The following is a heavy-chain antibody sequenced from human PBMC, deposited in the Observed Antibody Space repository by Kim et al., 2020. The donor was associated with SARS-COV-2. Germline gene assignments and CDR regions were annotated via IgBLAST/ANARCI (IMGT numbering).Heavy chain of an antibody. D-gene: IGHD1-26*01. J-gene: IGHJ4*02. V-gene: IGHV4-59*08. CDR3: ARLTVGAPEYYFDY. Sequence: NPPLNSRVTISVDTSKNQFSLKLSSVTAADTAVYYCARLTVGAPEYYFDYWGQGTLVTVSS.